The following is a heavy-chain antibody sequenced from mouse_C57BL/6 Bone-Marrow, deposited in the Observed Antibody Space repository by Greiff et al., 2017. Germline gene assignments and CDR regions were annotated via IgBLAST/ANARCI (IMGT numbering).Heavy chain of an antibody. D-gene: IGHD2-2*01. Sequence: EVQLQQSGPELVKPGASVKISCKASGYTFTDYYMNWVKQSHGKSLEWIGDINPNNGGTSYNQKFKGKATLTVDKSSSTAYMELRSLTSEDSAVYYCARGLWLRVDYWGQGTTLTVSS. CDR1: GYTFTDYY. CDR2: INPNNGGT. CDR3: ARGLWLRVDY. J-gene: IGHJ2*01. V-gene: IGHV1-26*01.